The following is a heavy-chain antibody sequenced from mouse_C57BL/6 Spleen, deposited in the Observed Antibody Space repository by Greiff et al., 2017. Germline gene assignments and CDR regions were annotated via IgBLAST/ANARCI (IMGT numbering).Heavy chain of an antibody. J-gene: IGHJ1*03. CDR1: GYTFTSYW. V-gene: IGHV1-50*01. CDR3: ARRGTTEVDGYFDV. CDR2: IDPSDSYT. Sequence: QVQLQQPGAELVKPGASVKLSCKASGYTFTSYWMQWVKQRPGQGLEWIGEIDPSDSYTNYNQKFKGKATLTVDTSSSTAYMQLSSLTSEASAVYYCARRGTTEVDGYFDVWGTGTTFTVSS. D-gene: IGHD1-1*01.